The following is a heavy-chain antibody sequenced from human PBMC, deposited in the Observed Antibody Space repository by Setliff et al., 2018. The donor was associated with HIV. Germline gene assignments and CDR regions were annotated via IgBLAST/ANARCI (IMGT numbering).Heavy chain of an antibody. V-gene: IGHV4-38-2*02. D-gene: IGHD3-22*01. Sequence: PSETLSLTCAVSGYSVSSGYYWAWIRQAPGKGLQWIGQMYYTGTTDYNPSLSSRVTISQDKARNQFSLKLSSVTAADTAVYYCARDPHNCDSSCYRRPWDVDLWGRGSLVAVSS. CDR2: MYYTGTT. CDR3: ARDPHNCDSSCYRRPWDVDL. J-gene: IGHJ2*01. CDR1: GYSVSSGYY.